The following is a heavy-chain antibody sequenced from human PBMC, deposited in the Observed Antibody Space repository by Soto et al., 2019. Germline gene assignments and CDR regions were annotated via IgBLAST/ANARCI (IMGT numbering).Heavy chain of an antibody. Sequence: SGTXSLTCTFSGVSISSYYWSLIRHPPGKGLEWIGYIYYSGRTNYNPSLKSRVTISVDTSKNQFSLKLRSVTAADTAVYYCARDRYDAVEGNVFDTCGQGPLVTVS. D-gene: IGHD3-16*01. CDR2: IYYSGRT. V-gene: IGHV4-59*01. CDR3: ARDRYDAVEGNVFDT. J-gene: IGHJ5*02. CDR1: GVSISSYY.